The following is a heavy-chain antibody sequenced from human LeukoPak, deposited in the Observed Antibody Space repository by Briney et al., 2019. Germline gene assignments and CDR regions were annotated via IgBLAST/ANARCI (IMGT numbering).Heavy chain of an antibody. CDR2: ISSSSSTI. CDR1: GFTFRSYS. D-gene: IGHD3-10*01. CDR3: ASNQFTMVRGVFDY. V-gene: IGHV3-48*04. Sequence: GGSLRPSCAASGFTFRSYSMNWGRRAPGKGLEGGSYISSSSSTIYYADSVKGRFTISRDNAKNSLYLQMNSLRAEDTAVYYCASNQFTMVRGVFDYWGQGTLVTVSS. J-gene: IGHJ4*02.